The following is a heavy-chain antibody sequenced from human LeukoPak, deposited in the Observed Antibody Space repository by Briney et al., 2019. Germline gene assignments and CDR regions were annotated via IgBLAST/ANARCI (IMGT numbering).Heavy chain of an antibody. J-gene: IGHJ2*01. D-gene: IGHD2-2*01. Sequence: SETLSLTCTVSGGSISSYYWSWIRQPAGEGLGWIGRIYSSGSTNYKPSLKSLVTMSVDTSKNQLSLKLSSVTAAETAVYYCARGQYHLLYWYFDLWGRGTLVTVSS. CDR1: GGSISSYY. CDR2: IYSSGST. V-gene: IGHV4-4*07. CDR3: ARGQYHLLYWYFDL.